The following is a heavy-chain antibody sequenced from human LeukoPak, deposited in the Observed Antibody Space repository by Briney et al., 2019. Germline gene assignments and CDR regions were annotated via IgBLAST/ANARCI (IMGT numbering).Heavy chain of an antibody. CDR1: GGSFSGYY. CDR2: INHSGST. Sequence: TSETLSLTCAVYGGSFSGYYWSWIRQPPGKGLEWTGEINHSGSTNYNPSLKSRLTKSVDTSNNQFSLKLSSVTAADTAVYYCARATLIDVVVPAAIRGNAFDIWGQGTMVTVSS. J-gene: IGHJ3*02. CDR3: ARATLIDVVVPAAIRGNAFDI. D-gene: IGHD2-2*02. V-gene: IGHV4-34*01.